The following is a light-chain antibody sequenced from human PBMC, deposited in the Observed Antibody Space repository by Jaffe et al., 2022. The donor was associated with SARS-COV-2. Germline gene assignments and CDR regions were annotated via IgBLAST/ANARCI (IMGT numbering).Light chain of an antibody. CDR2: SSN. CDR3: AAWDDSLKGYV. J-gene: IGLJ1*01. Sequence: QSVLTQPPSASGTPGQSVTISCSGGSSNVARNTVNWYQQLPGTAPKLLIHSSNQRPSGVPDRFSGSKSGTSASLAISGLQSEDEADYYCAAWDDSLKGYVFGTGTKVTVL. V-gene: IGLV1-44*01. CDR1: SSNVARNT.